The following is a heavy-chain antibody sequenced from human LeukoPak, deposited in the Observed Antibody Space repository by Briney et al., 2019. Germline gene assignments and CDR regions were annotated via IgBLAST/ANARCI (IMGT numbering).Heavy chain of an antibody. CDR3: ARSSTGFYFDY. CDR1: GGSMSRYY. Sequence: PSETLSLTCTVSGGSMSRYYWSWIRQPPGKGLEWIGYMYYSGSTKYNPSLKSRVTISVDTSKNQFSLKLSSVTAADTAVYYCARSSTGFYFDYWGQGTLVTVSS. V-gene: IGHV4-59*01. J-gene: IGHJ4*02. D-gene: IGHD3-3*02. CDR2: MYYSGST.